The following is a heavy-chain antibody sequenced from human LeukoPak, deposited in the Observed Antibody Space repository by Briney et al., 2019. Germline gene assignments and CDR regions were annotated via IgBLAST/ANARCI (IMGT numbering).Heavy chain of an antibody. D-gene: IGHD4-11*01. V-gene: IGHV4-59*08. CDR3: AGYATTVTTNDY. CDR1: GDSISGYY. CDR2: IYYSRST. Sequence: SEALSLTCTVSGDSISGYYWSWIRQPPGKGLEWIGFIYYSRSTNYHPSLKSRVTISVDTPKNQFSLKLSSVSAADTAVYYCAGYATTVTTNDYWGQGTLVTVSS. J-gene: IGHJ4*02.